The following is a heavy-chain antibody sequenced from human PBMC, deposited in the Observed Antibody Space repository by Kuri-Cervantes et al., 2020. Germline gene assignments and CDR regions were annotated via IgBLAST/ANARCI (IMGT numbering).Heavy chain of an antibody. J-gene: IGHJ4*02. Sequence: SETLSLTCTVSGGSISSSSYYWGWIRQAPGKGLEWIGSMYYSGRTYYNPSLKSRVTISVDTSKNHFSVKLSSVTAADTAVYYCARVIDYGSGSYWDYWGQGTLVTVSS. CDR3: ARVIDYGSGSYWDY. D-gene: IGHD3-10*01. CDR2: MYYSGRT. V-gene: IGHV4-39*07. CDR1: GGSISSSSYY.